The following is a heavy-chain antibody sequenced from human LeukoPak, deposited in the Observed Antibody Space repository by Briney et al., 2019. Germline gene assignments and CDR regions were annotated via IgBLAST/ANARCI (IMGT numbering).Heavy chain of an antibody. Sequence: ASVKVSCKASGYTFTSYYMHWVRQAPGQGLEWMGIINPSGGSTSYAQKFQGRVTMTRDTSTSTVYMELSSLRSEDTAVYYCARAVTPGIAAAGDFDYWGQGTLVTVSS. V-gene: IGHV1-46*01. CDR3: ARAVTPGIAAAGDFDY. D-gene: IGHD6-13*01. J-gene: IGHJ4*02. CDR1: GYTFTSYY. CDR2: INPSGGST.